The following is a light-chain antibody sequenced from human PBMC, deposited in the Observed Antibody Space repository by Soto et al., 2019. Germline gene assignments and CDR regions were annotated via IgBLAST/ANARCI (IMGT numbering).Light chain of an antibody. V-gene: IGLV1-44*01. CDR3: AAWDDSLNGYV. Sequence: QSVLIQPPSASGTPGQRVTVSCSGGSSNIGSYTVNWYQQLPGAAPKLLIYSNSQRPSGVTDRFSASKSGTSASLAISGLQSEDEAEYYCAAWDDSLNGYVFGPGTKLTVL. J-gene: IGLJ1*01. CDR1: SSNIGSYT. CDR2: SNS.